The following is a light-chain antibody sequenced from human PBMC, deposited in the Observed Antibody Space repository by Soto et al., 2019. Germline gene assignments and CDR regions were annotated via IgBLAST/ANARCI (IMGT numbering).Light chain of an antibody. J-gene: IGKJ1*01. CDR1: QSISDW. V-gene: IGKV1-5*03. Sequence: DIQMTQSPSTLSASVGDRVTIACRASQSISDWLAWYQQKPGQAPKFLIYKASNLESGVPSRFSGSGSGTEFTLTISSLQPDAFATYYCQQYDTYPTTFGQGTKVEIK. CDR2: KAS. CDR3: QQYDTYPTT.